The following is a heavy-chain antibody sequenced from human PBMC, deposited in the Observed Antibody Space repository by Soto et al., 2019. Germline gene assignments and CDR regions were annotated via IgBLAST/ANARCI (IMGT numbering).Heavy chain of an antibody. CDR3: ARVSIAVIYGMDV. CDR2: IFSNDEK. V-gene: IGHV2-26*01. CDR1: GFSLSNARMG. D-gene: IGHD6-19*01. Sequence: QVTMKESGPVLVKPKETLTLTCTVSGFSLSNARMGVSWIRQPPGKALEWLAHIFSNDEKSYSTSLKSRLTISKDTSKSQVVLTMTNMDPVDTATYYCARVSIAVIYGMDVWGQGTTVTVSS. J-gene: IGHJ6*02.